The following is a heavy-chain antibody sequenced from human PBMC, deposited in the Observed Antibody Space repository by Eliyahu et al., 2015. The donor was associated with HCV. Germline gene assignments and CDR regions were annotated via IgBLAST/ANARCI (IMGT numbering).Heavy chain of an antibody. Sequence: EVQLVESGGGLVKPGGSLRLSCAASGXTFXSYSMXWVRQAPGKGXXWVSSISSSSSYIYYADSAKGRFTISRDNAKNSLYLQMNSLRAEDTAVYYCARDLISQRLRFLEWLRGSGMDVWGQGTTVTVSS. CDR1: GXTFXSYS. V-gene: IGHV3-21*01. J-gene: IGHJ6*02. D-gene: IGHD3-3*01. CDR2: ISSSSSYI. CDR3: ARDLISQRLRFLEWLRGSGMDV.